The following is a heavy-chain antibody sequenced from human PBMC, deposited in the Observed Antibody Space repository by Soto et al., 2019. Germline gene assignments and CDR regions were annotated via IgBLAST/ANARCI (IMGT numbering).Heavy chain of an antibody. CDR3: ARVRQGCSASNCYFDA. J-gene: IGHJ5*01. D-gene: IGHD6-25*01. CDR1: GGSVRAPDW. Sequence: QVHLQESGPGLVAPSGTLSLTCTLSGGSVRAPDWWNWVRQSPDKGLEWIAEVHISGHSNYNPSLSSRVSVSIDISNNQFYLNLNPVPAADTATDYCARVRQGCSASNCYFDAWGQGTQVTISS. CDR2: VHISGHS. V-gene: IGHV4-4*02.